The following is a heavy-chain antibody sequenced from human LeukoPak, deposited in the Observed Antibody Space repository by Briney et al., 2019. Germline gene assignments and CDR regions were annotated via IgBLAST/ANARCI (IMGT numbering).Heavy chain of an antibody. J-gene: IGHJ3*02. CDR1: GFTFSDYY. D-gene: IGHD3-10*01. Sequence: GGSLRLSCAASGFTFSDYYMSWIRQAPGKGLEWVSYISSSGSTIYYADSVKGRFTISRDNAKNSLYLQMNSLRAEDTAVYYCAREEPARRFGEPHTPDAFDIWGQGTMVTVSS. CDR2: ISSSGSTI. CDR3: AREEPARRFGEPHTPDAFDI. V-gene: IGHV3-11*01.